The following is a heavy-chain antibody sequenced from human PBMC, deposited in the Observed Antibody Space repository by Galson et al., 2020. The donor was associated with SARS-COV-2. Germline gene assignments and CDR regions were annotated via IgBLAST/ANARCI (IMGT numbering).Heavy chain of an antibody. CDR3: AREATGLVDAVAGFDY. CDR2: ISPSSDYI. Sequence: GGSLTLSCAASGFSFSTYSTNWVRQAPAKGLEWVSSISPSSDYISYADSVQDRFPISSDNAKNSMSLQMTSLRAEATAMYYCAREATGLVDAVAGFDYWGQGTLVTVSS. J-gene: IGHJ4*02. CDR1: GFSFSTYS. V-gene: IGHV3-21*06. D-gene: IGHD6-19*01.